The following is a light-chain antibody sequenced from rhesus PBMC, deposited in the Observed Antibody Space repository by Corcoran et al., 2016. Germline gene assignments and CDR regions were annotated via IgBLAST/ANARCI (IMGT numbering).Light chain of an antibody. CDR1: ENVNNY. J-gene: IGKJ2*01. V-gene: IGKV1-74*01. CDR2: KAS. CDR3: QHSYGTPYS. Sequence: DIQMTQSPSSLSASVGDRVTITCRASENVNNYLHWYQQKPGKAPKLLIYKASPLQSGVPSRFSGSGSGTDFTLTISSLQPEDFATYYCQHSYGTPYSFGQGTKVAIK.